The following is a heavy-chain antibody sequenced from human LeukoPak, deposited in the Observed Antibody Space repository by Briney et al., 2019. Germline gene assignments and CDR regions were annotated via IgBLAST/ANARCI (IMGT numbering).Heavy chain of an antibody. CDR2: IIPIFGTA. Sequence: GASVKVSCKASGGTFSSYAISWVRQAPGQGLEWMGGIIPIFGTANYAQKFQGRVTVTTDTSTSTAYMEVRSLRSDDTAVYYCARGLFLCGRDCYSLGNFDYWGQGTLVTVSS. CDR3: ARGLFLCGRDCYSLGNFDY. D-gene: IGHD2-21*02. V-gene: IGHV1-69*05. J-gene: IGHJ4*02. CDR1: GGTFSSYA.